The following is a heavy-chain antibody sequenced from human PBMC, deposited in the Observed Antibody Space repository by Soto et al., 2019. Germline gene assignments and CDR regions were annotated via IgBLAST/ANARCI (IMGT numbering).Heavy chain of an antibody. V-gene: IGHV3-30*18. CDR2: ISYDGSNK. CDR3: AKDQLSVDSSGYYGY. D-gene: IGHD3-22*01. Sequence: LRLSFAASGXTFSSYGMHWVRQAPGKGLEWVAVISYDGSNKYYADSVKGRFTISRDNSKNTLYLQMNSLRAEDTAVYYCAKDQLSVDSSGYYGYWGQGTLVTVSS. J-gene: IGHJ4*02. CDR1: GXTFSSYG.